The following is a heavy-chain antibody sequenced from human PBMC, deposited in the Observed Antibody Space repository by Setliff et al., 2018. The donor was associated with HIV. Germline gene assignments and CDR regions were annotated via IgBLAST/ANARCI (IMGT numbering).Heavy chain of an antibody. J-gene: IGHJ4*02. CDR2: IYYSGST. CDR1: RASIRSDNW. CDR3: ARGPLYGYDRGYFDY. Sequence: SETLSLTCVVSRASIRSDNWWAWVRRPPGKGLEWIGSIYYSGSTNYNPSLKSRVTISVDTSKNQFSLKLSSVTAADTAVYYCARGPLYGYDRGYFDYWGQGTLVTVSS. V-gene: IGHV4-4*02. D-gene: IGHD5-12*01.